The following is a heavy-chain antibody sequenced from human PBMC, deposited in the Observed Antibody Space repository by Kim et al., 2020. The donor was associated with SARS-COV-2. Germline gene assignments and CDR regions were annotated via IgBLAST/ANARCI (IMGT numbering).Heavy chain of an antibody. Sequence: ASVKVSCKASGYTFTGYYMHWVRQAPGQGLEWMGRINPNSGGTNYAQKFQGRVTMTRDTSISTAYMELSRLRSDDTAVYYCATGRVTGTTGYYYYMDVWGEGTTVTVSS. CDR2: INPNSGGT. D-gene: IGHD1-7*01. V-gene: IGHV1-2*06. J-gene: IGHJ6*03. CDR1: GYTFTGYY. CDR3: ATGRVTGTTGYYYYMDV.